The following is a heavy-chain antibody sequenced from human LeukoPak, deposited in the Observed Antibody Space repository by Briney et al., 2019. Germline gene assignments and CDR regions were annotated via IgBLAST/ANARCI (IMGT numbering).Heavy chain of an antibody. J-gene: IGHJ4*02. CDR2: IRHDGSKE. V-gene: IGHV3-30*02. CDR3: AKGTTVTNY. CDR1: GFTFSSYG. D-gene: IGHD4-17*01. Sequence: GGSLRLSCAASGFTFSSYGMHWVRQAPGKGLEWVTFIRHDGSKEYYADSVKGRFTISRDSSKNTLYLEMNSLRPEDTAAYYCAKGTTVTNYWGQGTPVTVSS.